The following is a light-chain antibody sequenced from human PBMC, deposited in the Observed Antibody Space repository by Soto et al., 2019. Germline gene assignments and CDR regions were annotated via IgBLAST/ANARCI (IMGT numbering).Light chain of an antibody. Sequence: EIVLTQSPGTLSLSPGERATLSCRASQSVSSSYLAWYQQKPGQAPRLLIYGASSRATGIPDRFSGSGSGTDFTLTISRLEPEDFAVYYRQQYGSSATFGGGTKV. CDR2: GAS. CDR3: QQYGSSAT. J-gene: IGKJ4*01. V-gene: IGKV3-20*01. CDR1: QSVSSSY.